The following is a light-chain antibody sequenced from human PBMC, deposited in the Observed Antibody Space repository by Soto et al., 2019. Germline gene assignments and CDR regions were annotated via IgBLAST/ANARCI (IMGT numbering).Light chain of an antibody. CDR1: QSVGSN. CDR3: QQYNNWPRT. J-gene: IGKJ1*01. CDR2: DAS. V-gene: IGKV3-15*01. Sequence: EIVMTQSPATLSVSPGDGATLSCRASQSVGSNLAWYHQRPGQAPRLLIYDASTRAPGIPARFSGSGSGTEFTLIVSSLQSEDFAVYYCQQYNNWPRTFGQGTKVDIK.